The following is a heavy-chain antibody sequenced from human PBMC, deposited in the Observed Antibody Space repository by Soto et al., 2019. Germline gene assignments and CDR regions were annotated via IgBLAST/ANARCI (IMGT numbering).Heavy chain of an antibody. CDR3: ARSPQYYTPGSSPFDY. CDR2: IYDSGTT. J-gene: IGHJ4*03. D-gene: IGHD3-3*01. CDR1: SYVLESGHY. Sequence: SETLSLTCVVSSYVLESGHYWGWVRQPPGKGLEWVGSIYDSGTTYYNPSLRSRVTISADTSKNQFSLSLTSVTAADTAVYYCARSPQYYTPGSSPFDYWGPGTMVTVSS. V-gene: IGHV4-38-2*01.